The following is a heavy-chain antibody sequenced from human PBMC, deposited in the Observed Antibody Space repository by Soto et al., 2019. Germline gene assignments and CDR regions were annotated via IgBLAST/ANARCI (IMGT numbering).Heavy chain of an antibody. Sequence: GALRLSCPACLFSFSNYAMSGVGRAAGKGLDFIPLISGTGIPKLYAESVKGRFSVSRDNYKDTLFLEMNNLRVHATAIYYCAKSCCSSSRSFFVWVAPSRPGTLVSVS. CDR2: ISGTGIPK. V-gene: IGHV3-23*01. J-gene: IGHJ5*02. CDR1: LFSFSNYA. CDR3: AKSCCSSSRSFFVWVAP. D-gene: IGHD2-2*01.